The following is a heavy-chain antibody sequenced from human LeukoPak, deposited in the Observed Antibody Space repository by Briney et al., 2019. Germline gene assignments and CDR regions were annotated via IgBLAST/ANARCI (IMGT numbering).Heavy chain of an antibody. V-gene: IGHV1-2*06. D-gene: IGHD6-13*01. CDR2: INPNSGGT. CDR3: AKDKYSSSWYYFDY. Sequence: GASVKVSCKASGYTFTGYYLHWVRQAPGQGLEWMGRINPNSGGTNYAQKFQGRVTMTRDTSISAAYMELSRLRSDDTAVYYCAKDKYSSSWYYFDYWGQGTLVTVSS. J-gene: IGHJ4*02. CDR1: GYTFTGYY.